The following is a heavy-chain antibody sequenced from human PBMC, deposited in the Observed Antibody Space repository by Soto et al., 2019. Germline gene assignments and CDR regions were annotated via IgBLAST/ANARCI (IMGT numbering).Heavy chain of an antibody. CDR3: AKGSIVVVPVIRPDDALNV. CDR1: GFTFGNYG. J-gene: IGHJ6*02. D-gene: IGHD2-21*02. Sequence: GGSLRLSCAASGFTFGNYGMNWVRQAPGKGLEWVSGISGGGGNTYYADSVRGRFTISRDPSKNTVFLEMNSLRAEDTAVYYCAKGSIVVVPVIRPDDALNVWGQGTPVTVSS. V-gene: IGHV3-23*01. CDR2: ISGGGGNT.